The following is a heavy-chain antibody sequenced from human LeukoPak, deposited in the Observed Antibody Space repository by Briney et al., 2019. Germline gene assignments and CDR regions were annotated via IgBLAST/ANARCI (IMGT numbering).Heavy chain of an antibody. CDR2: ISDTGGSR. CDR1: GFTFRSHA. Sequence: GGSLRLSCSASGFTFRSHAMHWVRQAPGKGLEFVAVISDTGGSRYSADSVKDRFTISRDNSKNTLYLQMSSLRPEDTAVYYCVRDLWGFDYWGQGTLVTVSS. D-gene: IGHD2/OR15-2a*01. J-gene: IGHJ4*02. CDR3: VRDLWGFDY. V-gene: IGHV3-64D*09.